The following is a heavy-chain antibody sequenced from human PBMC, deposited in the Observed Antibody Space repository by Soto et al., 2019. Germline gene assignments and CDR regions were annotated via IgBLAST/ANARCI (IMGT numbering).Heavy chain of an antibody. CDR2: INQAGNKK. D-gene: IGHD2-8*02. Sequence: PGGSLRLSCVTSGLTFSNYWLCWVRQASGKGLEWVANINQAGNKKYYVDSVKGRFTISRDNAKNSLYLQMNSLKAEDTAVYYCARDRGSGRYWGQGTQVTVSS. J-gene: IGHJ4*02. CDR1: GLTFSNYW. CDR3: ARDRGSGRY. V-gene: IGHV3-7*05.